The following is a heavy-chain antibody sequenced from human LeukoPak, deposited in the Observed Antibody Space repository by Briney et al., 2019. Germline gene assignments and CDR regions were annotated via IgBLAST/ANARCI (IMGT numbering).Heavy chain of an antibody. CDR1: GGTFSSYA. Sequence: VASVKVSCKASGGTFSSYAISWVRQAPGQGLEWMGGITPIFGTANYAQKFQGRVTITADESTSTAYMELSSLRSEDAAVYYCARSGSSSFEVLVSYYYGMDVWGQGTTVTVSS. CDR2: ITPIFGTA. J-gene: IGHJ6*02. CDR3: ARSGSSSFEVLVSYYYGMDV. D-gene: IGHD6-6*01. V-gene: IGHV1-69*13.